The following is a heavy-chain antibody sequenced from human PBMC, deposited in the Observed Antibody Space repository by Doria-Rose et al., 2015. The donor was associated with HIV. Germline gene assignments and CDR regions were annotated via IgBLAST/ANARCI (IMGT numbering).Heavy chain of an antibody. V-gene: IGHV3-21*01. CDR1: GFTFSSHR. Sequence: VQLAESGGGLVRPGGSLRLSCATSGFTFSSHRINWVRQAPGKGLEWVSSISSTSAYINYADSVMSRFTISRDNARNSLYLQMDSLRAEDTAIYYCATGVTLDYWGQGTLVTVSS. CDR3: ATGVTLDY. D-gene: IGHD3-10*01. J-gene: IGHJ4*02. CDR2: ISSTSAYI.